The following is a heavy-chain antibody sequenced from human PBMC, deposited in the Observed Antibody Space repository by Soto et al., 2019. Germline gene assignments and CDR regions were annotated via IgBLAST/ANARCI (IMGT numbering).Heavy chain of an antibody. CDR3: ARAYGYSSGPFDY. CDR2: ISSNGGST. CDR1: GFTFSSYA. D-gene: IGHD6-19*01. J-gene: IGHJ4*02. V-gene: IGHV3-64*02. Sequence: GGSLRLSCAASGFTFSSYAMHWVRQAPGKGLEYVSAISSNGGSTYYADSVKGRFTISRDNSKNTLYLQMGSLRAEDMAVNYCARAYGYSSGPFDYWGQGTLVTVSS.